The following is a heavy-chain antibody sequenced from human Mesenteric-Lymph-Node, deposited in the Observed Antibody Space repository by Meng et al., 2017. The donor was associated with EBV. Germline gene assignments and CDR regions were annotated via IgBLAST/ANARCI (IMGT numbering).Heavy chain of an antibody. J-gene: IGHJ4*02. Sequence: QVQLKEPGPGVVKPWEPLSLTCTGYGVYSSGSYWGWVRQPPGKGLERIAYIFYRGKAKYTPSLTSRLSISLASSTLHFSLSLTSVTSSYPALSSFSPAPALHSAYWGPGTLVTVFS. D-gene: IGHD2-2*01. CDR1: GVYSSGSY. CDR3: SPAPALHSAY. V-gene: IGHV4-59*01. CDR2: IFYRGKA.